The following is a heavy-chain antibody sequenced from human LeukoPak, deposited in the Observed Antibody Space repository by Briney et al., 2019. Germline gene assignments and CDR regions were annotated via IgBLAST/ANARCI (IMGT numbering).Heavy chain of an antibody. CDR1: GGTFSSYA. J-gene: IGHJ4*02. CDR3: ARERSVGPATAIPTFDY. Sequence: SVKVSCKASGGTFSSYAISWVRQAPGQGLEWMGRIIPIFGTANYAQKFRGRVTITTEESTSTAYMELSSLRSEDTAVYYCARERSVGPATAIPTFDYWGQGTLVTVSS. CDR2: IIPIFGTA. V-gene: IGHV1-69*05. D-gene: IGHD2-2*02.